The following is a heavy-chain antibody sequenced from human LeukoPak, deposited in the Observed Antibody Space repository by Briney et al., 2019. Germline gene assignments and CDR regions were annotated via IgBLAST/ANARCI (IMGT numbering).Heavy chain of an antibody. CDR2: VSGSGGST. J-gene: IGHJ3*02. CDR1: GFTFSSYA. D-gene: IGHD2-2*02. V-gene: IGHV3-23*01. CDR3: AKTNTWDAFDI. Sequence: GGSLRLSCAASGFTFSSYAMSWVRQTPGKGLEWVSAVSGSGGSTYYADFVKGRFTISRDNSKNTLYLQMNSLRAEDTAVYYCAKTNTWDAFDIWGQGTMVTVSS.